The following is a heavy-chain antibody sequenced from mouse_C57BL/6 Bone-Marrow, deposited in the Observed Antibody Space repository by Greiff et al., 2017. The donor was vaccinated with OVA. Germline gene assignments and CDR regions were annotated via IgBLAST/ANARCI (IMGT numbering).Heavy chain of an antibody. V-gene: IGHV5-12*01. J-gene: IGHJ3*01. Sequence: EVKLVESGGGLVQPGGSLKLSCAASGFTFSDYYMYWVRQTPEKRLEWVAYISNGGGSTYYPDTVKGRFTISRDNAKNTLYLQMSRLKSEDTAMYYCARQDSLLAWFAYWGQGTLVTVSA. CDR3: ARQDSLLAWFAY. D-gene: IGHD2-1*01. CDR1: GFTFSDYY. CDR2: ISNGGGST.